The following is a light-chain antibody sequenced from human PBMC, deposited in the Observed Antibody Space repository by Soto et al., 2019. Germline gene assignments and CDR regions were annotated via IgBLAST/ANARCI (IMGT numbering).Light chain of an antibody. J-gene: IGKJ1*01. V-gene: IGKV2-28*01. CDR1: QSPLHSNGYNY. Sequence: DIVMTQSPLSLPVTPGEPASISCRSSQSPLHSNGYNYLDWYLQKPGQSPQLLIYLGSNRASGVPDRFSGSGSGTDFTLKISRVEAEDVGVYYCMQALQTPPWTFGQGTKVDIK. CDR3: MQALQTPPWT. CDR2: LGS.